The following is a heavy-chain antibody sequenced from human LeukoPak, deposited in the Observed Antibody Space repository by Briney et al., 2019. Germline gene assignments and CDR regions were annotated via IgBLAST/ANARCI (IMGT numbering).Heavy chain of an antibody. CDR1: GGSFSGYY. V-gene: IGHV4-34*01. D-gene: IGHD1-26*01. CDR2: INHSGST. Sequence: SETLSLTCAVYGGSFSGYYWSWIRQPPGKGLEWIGEINHSGSTNYNPSLKSRVTISVDTSKNQFSLKLSSVTAADTAVYYCARLAPWELLIGLDAFDIWGQGTMVTVSS. CDR3: ARLAPWELLIGLDAFDI. J-gene: IGHJ3*02.